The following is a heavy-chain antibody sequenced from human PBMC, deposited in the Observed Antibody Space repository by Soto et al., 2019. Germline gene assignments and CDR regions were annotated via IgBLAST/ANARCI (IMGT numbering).Heavy chain of an antibody. CDR2: IDPSDSYT. Sequence: GESLKISCKGSGYSFTSYWISWVRQMPGKGLEWMGRIDPSDSYTNYSPSFQGHVTISADKSISTAYLQWSSLKASDTAMYYCASTRPDESGYYNYYCYGIDVWGQGTTVTVSS. D-gene: IGHD3-22*01. J-gene: IGHJ6*02. CDR1: GYSFTSYW. CDR3: ASTRPDESGYYNYYCYGIDV. V-gene: IGHV5-10-1*01.